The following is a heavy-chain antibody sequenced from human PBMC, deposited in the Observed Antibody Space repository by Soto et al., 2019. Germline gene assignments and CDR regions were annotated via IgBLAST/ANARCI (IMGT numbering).Heavy chain of an antibody. CDR2: ISPSGDKT. V-gene: IGHV3-23*01. CDR1: GFTFNNYA. CDR3: XXXXXXXXXXGGY. Sequence: EVQLLESGGGLVQPGGSLRLSCVASGFTFNNYAXXXXXXXXXXXXEWVSLISPSGDKTYYADSVKGRFIISRDNXXXXXXXXXXXXXXXXXXXXXXXXXXXXXXXXGGYWGQGTLVTVSS. J-gene: IGHJ4*02.